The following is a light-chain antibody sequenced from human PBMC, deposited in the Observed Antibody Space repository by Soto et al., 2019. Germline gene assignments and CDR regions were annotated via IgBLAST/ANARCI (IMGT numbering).Light chain of an antibody. J-gene: IGKJ2*01. CDR1: QAIARY. Sequence: DIQMTQSPASLSASVGDRVIMTCRASQAIARYLNWYQHKPGKAPKLLIYDVSRLERGVPSRFSGSGSGTDFTFTISSLQPEDFATYYCQQTDDLPRYTFGQGTNLEMK. V-gene: IGKV1-33*01. CDR3: QQTDDLPRYT. CDR2: DVS.